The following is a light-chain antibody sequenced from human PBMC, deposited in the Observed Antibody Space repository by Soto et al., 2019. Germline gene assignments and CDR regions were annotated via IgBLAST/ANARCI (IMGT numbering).Light chain of an antibody. CDR2: AAS. Sequence: DIQMTQSPSSLSASVGDRVTITCRASQSISTFLNWYQQKPGKAPKLLIYAASSLQSGVPSRFSGSGSGTDFPLTISSLQPEDFATYHCQQSDSTPRTFGQGTKVEIK. J-gene: IGKJ1*01. V-gene: IGKV1-39*01. CDR3: QQSDSTPRT. CDR1: QSISTF.